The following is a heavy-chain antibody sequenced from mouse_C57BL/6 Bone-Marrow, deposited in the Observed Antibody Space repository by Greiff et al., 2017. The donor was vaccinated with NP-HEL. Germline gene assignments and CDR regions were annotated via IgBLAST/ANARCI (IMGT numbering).Heavy chain of an antibody. D-gene: IGHD1-1*01. CDR2: IYPGSGST. Sequence: QVQLQQPGAELVKPGASVKMSCKASGYTFTSYWITWVKQRPGQGLEWIGDIYPGSGSTNYIEKFKSKATLTVDTSSSTAYMQLSSLTSEDSAVYYCARFDYYGSSSYYFDYWGQGTTLTVSS. V-gene: IGHV1-55*01. CDR3: ARFDYYGSSSYYFDY. CDR1: GYTFTSYW. J-gene: IGHJ2*01.